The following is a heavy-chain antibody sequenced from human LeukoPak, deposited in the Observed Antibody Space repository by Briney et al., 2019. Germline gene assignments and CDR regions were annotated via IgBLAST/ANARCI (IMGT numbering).Heavy chain of an antibody. CDR3: ARDPGDMWELRPNLDY. D-gene: IGHD1-26*01. J-gene: IGHJ4*02. V-gene: IGHV3-21*04. Sequence: GGSLRLSCAASGFTFSSYSMNWVRQAPGKGLEWVSSISSSSSYIYYADSVKGRFTISRDNAKNSLYLQMNILRADDTAVYYCARDPGDMWELRPNLDYWGQGTLVTVSS. CDR1: GFTFSSYS. CDR2: ISSSSSYI.